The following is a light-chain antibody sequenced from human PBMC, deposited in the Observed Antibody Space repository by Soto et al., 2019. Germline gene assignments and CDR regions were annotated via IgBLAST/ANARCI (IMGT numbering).Light chain of an antibody. CDR2: GAS. CDR1: QSVSSSY. V-gene: IGKV3-20*01. CDR3: QQYGSSPPYT. Sequence: EIVLTQSPGTLSLSPGERVTISCRASQSVSSSYLAWYQQKPGQAPRLLIYGASSRATGIPDRFSGSGSGTDFTLTISRLEPKDFAVYYCQQYGSSPPYTFGQGTKLEIK. J-gene: IGKJ2*01.